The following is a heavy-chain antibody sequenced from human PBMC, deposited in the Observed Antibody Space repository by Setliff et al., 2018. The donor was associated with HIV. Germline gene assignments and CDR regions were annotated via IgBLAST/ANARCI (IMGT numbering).Heavy chain of an antibody. Sequence: ASVKVSCKASGNTFSSYGITWVRQAPGQGLEWMGGTTPLLGTTNYAQKFQGRVTMTRDTSISTAYMELSRLRSDDTVVYYCARGGVGYYFDYWGQGTLVTVSS. J-gene: IGHJ4*02. CDR3: ARGGVGYYFDY. CDR2: TTPLLGTT. V-gene: IGHV1-2*05. D-gene: IGHD1-26*01. CDR1: GNTFSSYG.